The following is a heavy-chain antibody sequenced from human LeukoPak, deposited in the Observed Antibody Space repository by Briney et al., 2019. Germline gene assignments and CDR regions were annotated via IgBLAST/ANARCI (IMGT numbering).Heavy chain of an antibody. CDR2: ISYDGSNK. CDR3: ASLGVPAAIEEY. CDR1: GFTFSSYA. V-gene: IGHV3-30-3*01. D-gene: IGHD2-2*01. J-gene: IGHJ4*02. Sequence: GGSLRLSCAASGFTFSSYAMHWVRQAPGKGLEWVAVISYDGSNKYYADSVKGRFTISRDNPKNTLYLQMNSLRAEDTAVYYCASLGVPAAIEEYWGQGTLVTVSS.